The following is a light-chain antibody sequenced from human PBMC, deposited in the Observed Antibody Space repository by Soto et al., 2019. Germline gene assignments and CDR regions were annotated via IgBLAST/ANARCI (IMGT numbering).Light chain of an antibody. CDR1: SSDVGGYNL. CDR3: SSHEGSSNWGV. V-gene: IGLV2-8*01. CDR2: EVD. Sequence: QSVLTQPPSASGSPGQSVTISCTGTSSDVGGYNLVSWYQQHPGKAPKLMIYEVDKRPSGVPDRFSGSKSGNTASLTVSGLQDEDEADYYCSSHEGSSNWGVFGGGTKVTVL. J-gene: IGLJ3*02.